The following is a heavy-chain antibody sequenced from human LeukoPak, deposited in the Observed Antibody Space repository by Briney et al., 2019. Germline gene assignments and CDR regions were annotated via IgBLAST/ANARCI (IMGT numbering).Heavy chain of an antibody. D-gene: IGHD6-19*01. CDR3: AKPPGYSSGRPSDAFDI. Sequence: PGGSLRLSCAASGFTFSSYGMHWVRQAPGKGLEWVAVISYDGGKKYYADSVKGRFTISRDNSKNTLYLQMNSLRPEDTAVFYCAKPPGYSSGRPSDAFDIWGQGTMVTVSS. CDR2: ISYDGGKK. V-gene: IGHV3-30*18. J-gene: IGHJ3*02. CDR1: GFTFSSYG.